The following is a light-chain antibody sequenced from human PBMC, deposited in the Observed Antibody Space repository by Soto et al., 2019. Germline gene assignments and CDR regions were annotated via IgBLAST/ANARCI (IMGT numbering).Light chain of an antibody. CDR3: QQYSDAPLT. CDR2: GAS. V-gene: IGKV3-20*01. CDR1: QTISRSL. J-gene: IGKJ4*01. Sequence: EIVLTQSPGTLSLSPGEGATLSCRASQTISRSLLAWYQQKPGQAPRLLISGASSSATGIPDRFSGSGSGTDFTLTISRLEPEDFAVYYCQQYSDAPLTFGGGTKVEIK.